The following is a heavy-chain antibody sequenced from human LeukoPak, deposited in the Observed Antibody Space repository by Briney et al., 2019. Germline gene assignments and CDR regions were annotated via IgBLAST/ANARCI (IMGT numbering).Heavy chain of an antibody. Sequence: PGGSLSLSCAASGFTLSSFAMRCVRQAPGEGLECVSAISGSGGSTYYADSVKGRFTISRDNSKNTLYLQMNSLSAEDTAVYYCAKARDYYVSSGLDYWGQGTLVIVSS. J-gene: IGHJ4*02. CDR3: AKARDYYVSSGLDY. D-gene: IGHD3-22*01. CDR1: GFTLSSFA. V-gene: IGHV3-23*01. CDR2: ISGSGGST.